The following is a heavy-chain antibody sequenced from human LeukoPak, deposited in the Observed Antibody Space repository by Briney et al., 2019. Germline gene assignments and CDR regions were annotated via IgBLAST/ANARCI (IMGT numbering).Heavy chain of an antibody. CDR2: ISYDGSKK. CDR1: GFTFSSYA. V-gene: IGHV3-30*04. CDR3: ARDQVRSGYGGHGC. D-gene: IGHD5-12*01. J-gene: IGHJ4*02. Sequence: GRSLRLSCAASGFTFSSYAMHWVRQAPGKGLAWVSVISYDGSKKYYADSVQGRFTISRDDSKNTLYLQMNSLRVEDTAVYYCARDQVRSGYGGHGCWGQATLVTVSS.